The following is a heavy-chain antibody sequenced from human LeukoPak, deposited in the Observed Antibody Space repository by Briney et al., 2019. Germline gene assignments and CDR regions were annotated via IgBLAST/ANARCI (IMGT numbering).Heavy chain of an antibody. CDR2: IWYDGSNK. CDR3: AREFSYYGMDV. CDR1: GFTFSSYG. Sequence: GRSLRLSCAASGFTFSSYGMHWVRQAPGKGLEWVAVIWYDGSNKYYADSVKGRFTISRDNSKNTLYLQMNSLRAEDTAVYYCAREFSYYGMDVWGQGTTVTVSS. V-gene: IGHV3-33*01. J-gene: IGHJ6*02.